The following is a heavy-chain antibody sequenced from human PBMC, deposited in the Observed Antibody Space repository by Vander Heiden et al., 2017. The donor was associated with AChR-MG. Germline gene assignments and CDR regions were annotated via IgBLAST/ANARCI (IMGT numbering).Heavy chain of an antibody. CDR3: AKRSSSSWELDY. Sequence: VQLLESGGGLVQPGGSVRLSCAASGFALRGKAMNWGRQAAGKGLEWVSALSGGGGDIYYAGSVEGRFTISRDNSQNTLYLQMNSLRAEDTAIYYCAKRSSSSWELDYWGQGTLVTVSS. J-gene: IGHJ4*02. CDR2: LSGGGGDI. CDR1: GFALRGKA. V-gene: IGHV3-23*01. D-gene: IGHD6-13*01.